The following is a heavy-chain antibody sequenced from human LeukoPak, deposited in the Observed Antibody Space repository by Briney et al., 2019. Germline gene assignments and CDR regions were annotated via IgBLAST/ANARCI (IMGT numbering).Heavy chain of an antibody. CDR3: ARGYWFYFDY. J-gene: IGHJ4*02. CDR1: GGSISSGSYY. D-gene: IGHD2-8*02. V-gene: IGHV4-61*02. Sequence: SETLSLTCTVSGGSISSGSYYWSWIRQPAGKGLEWIGRIYISGSTSYNPSLKSRVTISADTSKNQFSLKLSSVTAADTAVYYCARGYWFYFDYWGQGTLVTVSS. CDR2: IYISGST.